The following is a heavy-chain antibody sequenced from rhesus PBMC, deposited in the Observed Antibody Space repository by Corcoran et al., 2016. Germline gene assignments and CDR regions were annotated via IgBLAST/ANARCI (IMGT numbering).Heavy chain of an antibody. CDR3: ASATGTRYYYGLDS. V-gene: IGHV4S10*01. CDR2: IYGSTTST. J-gene: IGHJ6*01. Sequence: QVQLQESGPGVVKPSETLSLTCAVSGGSISDSYRWSWIRQPPGKGLEWIGYIYGSTTSTNYHPSLKSRVTISKDTSKNQFSLKLSSVTAADTAVYYCASATGTRYYYGLDSWGQGVVVTVSS. D-gene: IGHD1-26*01. CDR1: GGSISDSYR.